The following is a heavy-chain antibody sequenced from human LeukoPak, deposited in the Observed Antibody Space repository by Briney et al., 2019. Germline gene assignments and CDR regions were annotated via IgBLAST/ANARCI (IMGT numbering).Heavy chain of an antibody. CDR1: GCTSSSYE. Sequence: PGGSLRLSCAASGCTSSSYEMNWVRQAPGKGLEWVSYISSSGSTIYYADSVKGRFTISRDNAKNSLYLQMNSLRAEDTAVYYCAAFIATKLDNWGQGILVTVSS. CDR2: ISSSGSTI. CDR3: AAFIATKLDN. V-gene: IGHV3-48*03. J-gene: IGHJ4*02. D-gene: IGHD2-15*01.